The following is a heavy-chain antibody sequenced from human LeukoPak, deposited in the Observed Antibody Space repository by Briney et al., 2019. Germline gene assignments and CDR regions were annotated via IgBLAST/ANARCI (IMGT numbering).Heavy chain of an antibody. D-gene: IGHD1-26*01. J-gene: IGHJ4*02. V-gene: IGHV1-18*01. CDR2: ISAYNGNT. Sequence: ASVKVSCEASGYSFTSYGISWVRQAPGQGLEWMGWISAYNGNTNYAQKLQGRVTMTTDTSTSTAYMELRSLGSDDTAVYYCARDPFGAVDYWGQGTLVTVSS. CDR1: GYSFTSYG. CDR3: ARDPFGAVDY.